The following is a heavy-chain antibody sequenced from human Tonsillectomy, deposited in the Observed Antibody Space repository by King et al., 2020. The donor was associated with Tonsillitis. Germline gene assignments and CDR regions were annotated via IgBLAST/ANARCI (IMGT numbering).Heavy chain of an antibody. Sequence: VQLVESGAEVKKPGSSVKVSCTAFGGTFSTDTVSWVRQAPGQGLEWMGGIIPIFGTATYAQKFQGRVTLTADVSTTTAYMELSSLRSEDTAIYYCAREGGGVDFRGGYLFPFDPWGQGTLVTVSS. D-gene: IGHD3-3*01. CDR2: IIPIFGTA. V-gene: IGHV1-69*01. CDR1: GGTFSTDT. J-gene: IGHJ5*02. CDR3: AREGGGVDFRGGYLFPFDP.